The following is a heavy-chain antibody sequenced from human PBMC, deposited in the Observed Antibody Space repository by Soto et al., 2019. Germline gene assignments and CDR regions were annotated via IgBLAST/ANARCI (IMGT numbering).Heavy chain of an antibody. Sequence: EVQLVESGGGLVKPGGSLRLSCAASGFTFSSYSMNWVRQAPGKGLEWVSSISSSSSYIYYADSVKGRFTISRDNAKNALYVQVNSLRAEDTAVYYCAREGIAAALDYWGQGTLVTVSS. V-gene: IGHV3-21*01. D-gene: IGHD6-13*01. J-gene: IGHJ4*02. CDR1: GFTFSSYS. CDR2: ISSSSSYI. CDR3: AREGIAAALDY.